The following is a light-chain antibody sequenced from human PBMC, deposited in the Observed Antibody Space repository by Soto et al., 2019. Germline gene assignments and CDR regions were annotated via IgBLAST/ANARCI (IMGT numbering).Light chain of an antibody. CDR1: QSVSSY. CDR2: DTS. CDR3: QQRSNLWLT. Sequence: EIVLTQSPATLSLSPGERATLSCRASQSVSSYLAWYQQKPGQAPRLLIYDTSNRATGIPARFSGSGSGTDFTFTNSSLEPEDFALYYCQQRSNLWLTFGGGTKVEIK. V-gene: IGKV3-11*01. J-gene: IGKJ4*01.